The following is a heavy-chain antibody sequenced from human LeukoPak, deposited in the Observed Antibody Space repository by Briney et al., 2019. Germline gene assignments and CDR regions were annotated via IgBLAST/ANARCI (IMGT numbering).Heavy chain of an antibody. J-gene: IGHJ6*03. CDR1: GGSISSYY. V-gene: IGHV4-59*01. CDR2: IYYSGST. D-gene: IGHD3-3*01. CDR3: ARTYYDFWSGYPPYYMDV. Sequence: SETLSLTCTVSGGSISSYYWSWIRQPPGKGLEWIGYIYYSGSTNYNPSLKSRVTISVDTSKNQFSLKLSSVTAADTAVYYCARTYYDFWSGYPPYYMDVWGKGTTVTVSS.